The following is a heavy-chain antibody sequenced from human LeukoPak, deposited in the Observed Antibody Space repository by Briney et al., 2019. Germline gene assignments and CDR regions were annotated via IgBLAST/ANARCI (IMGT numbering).Heavy chain of an antibody. J-gene: IGHJ4*02. D-gene: IGHD3-3*01. CDR1: GGSFSGYY. CDR3: ALRNYDFWSGSISPFDY. CDR2: INHSGST. V-gene: IGHV4-34*01. Sequence: SETLSLTCAVYGGSFSGYYWSWIRQPPGKGLEWIGEINHSGSTNYNPSLKSRVTISVDTSKNQFSLKLSSVTAADTAVYYCALRNYDFWSGSISPFDYWGQGTLVTVSS.